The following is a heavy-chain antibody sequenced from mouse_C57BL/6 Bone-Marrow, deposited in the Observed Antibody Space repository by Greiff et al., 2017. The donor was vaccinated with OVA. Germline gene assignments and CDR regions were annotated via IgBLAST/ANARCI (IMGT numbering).Heavy chain of an antibody. J-gene: IGHJ2*01. CDR1: GYTFTSYW. CDR2: IDPSDSYT. D-gene: IGHD2-5*01. Sequence: QVQLQQPGAELVMPGASVKLSCKASGYTFTSYWMHWVKQRPGQGLEWIGEIDPSDSYTNYNQKFKGKSTLTVAKSSSTAYMQLSSLTSEDTAVYYCARGGIYYSNYDFDYWGQGTTLTVSS. V-gene: IGHV1-69*01. CDR3: ARGGIYYSNYDFDY.